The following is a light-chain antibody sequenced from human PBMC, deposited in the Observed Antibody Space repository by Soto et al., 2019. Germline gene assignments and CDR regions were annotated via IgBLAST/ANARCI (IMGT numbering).Light chain of an antibody. V-gene: IGKV3-15*01. CDR1: QSVISN. CDR3: QQSNNWPDT. CDR2: CGA. J-gene: IGKJ4*01. Sequence: EIVMTQSPATLSVSPGEMATLSFSASQSVISNLASYQQQPGQAPRLLIYCGASSGTGTPARFSGSGSGTEFTLTISSLQSEDFAVYYCQQSNNWPDTFGGGTKVDI.